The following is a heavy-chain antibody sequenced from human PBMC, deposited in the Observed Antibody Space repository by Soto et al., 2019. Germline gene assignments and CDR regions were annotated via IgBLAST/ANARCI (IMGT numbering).Heavy chain of an antibody. CDR2: ISSSSSYI. CDR1: GFTFSSYS. J-gene: IGHJ4*02. V-gene: IGHV3-21*01. CDR3: ARDSPKDSSSWYPLYFDY. D-gene: IGHD6-13*01. Sequence: PGGSLRLSCAASGFTFSSYSMNWVRQAPGKGLEWVSSISSSSSYIYYADSVKGRFTISRDNAKNSLYLQMNSLRAEDTAVYYCARDSPKDSSSWYPLYFDYWGQGTLVTVSS.